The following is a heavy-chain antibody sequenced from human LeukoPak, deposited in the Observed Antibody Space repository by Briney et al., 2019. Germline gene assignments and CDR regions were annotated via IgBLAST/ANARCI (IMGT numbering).Heavy chain of an antibody. D-gene: IGHD6-19*01. CDR1: GYTFTSCD. V-gene: IGHV1-8*01. J-gene: IGHJ4*02. CDR2: MNPNSGNT. CDR3: TRGSSGRRDN. Sequence: ASVKVSCKASGYTFTSCDINCVRQATGQGLEWMGWMNPNSGNTGYGQSFQGRITMTRDISIGTAYMELSNLTSGDTAIYYCTRGSSGRRDNWGQGTLVTVSA.